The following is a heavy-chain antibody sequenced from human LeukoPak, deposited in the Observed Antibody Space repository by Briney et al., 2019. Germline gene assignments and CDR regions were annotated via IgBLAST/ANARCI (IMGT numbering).Heavy chain of an antibody. CDR3: ARGRRMSDIVVVVAASRGNWFDP. V-gene: IGHV4-4*02. Sequence: NPSETLSLTCAVSGGSISSSNWWSWVRQPPGKGLEWIGEIYHSGSTNYNPSLKSRVTISVDKSKNQFSLKLSSVTAADTAVYYCARGRRMSDIVVVVAASRGNWFDPWGQGTLVTVSS. D-gene: IGHD2-15*01. CDR1: GGSISSSNW. CDR2: IYHSGST. J-gene: IGHJ5*02.